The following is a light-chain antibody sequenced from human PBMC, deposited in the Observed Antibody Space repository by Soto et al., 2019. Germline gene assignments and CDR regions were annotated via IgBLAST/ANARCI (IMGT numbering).Light chain of an antibody. J-gene: IGKJ1*01. CDR1: QSISDW. CDR3: QQYNGYPWT. CDR2: DAS. V-gene: IGKV1-5*01. Sequence: DIQMTQSPSTLSASVGDRVTITCRASQSISDWLAWYQQKPGKAPKLLMYDASRLESGVPSRFSGSGSGTEFTLTISSLQPDDFATYYCQQYNGYPWTFGQGTKVEIK.